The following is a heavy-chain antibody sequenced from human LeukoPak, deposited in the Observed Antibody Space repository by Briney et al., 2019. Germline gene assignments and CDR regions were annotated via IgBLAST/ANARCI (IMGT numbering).Heavy chain of an antibody. Sequence: ASVKVSCKASGCTFTSYGISWVRQAPGQGLEWMGWISAYNGNTNYAQKLQGRVTMTTDTSTSTAYMELRSLRSDDTAVYYCARGPPSGSYYSPLGYWGQGTLVTVSS. V-gene: IGHV1-18*01. CDR1: GCTFTSYG. D-gene: IGHD3-10*01. J-gene: IGHJ4*02. CDR2: ISAYNGNT. CDR3: ARGPPSGSYYSPLGY.